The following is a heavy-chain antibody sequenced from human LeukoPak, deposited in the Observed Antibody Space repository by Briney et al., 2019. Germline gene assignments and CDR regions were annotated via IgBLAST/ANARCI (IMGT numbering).Heavy chain of an antibody. CDR2: ISYDGNIK. V-gene: IGHV3-30*04. CDR1: GFTFSSYA. CDR3: ARDILSGSYSI. Sequence: GRSLRLSCAASGFTFSSYAMHWVRQAPGKGLEWVAVISYDGNIKYYTDSVKGRFTISRDNSKNTLYLQMNSLRAEDTAVYYCARDILSGSYSIWGQGAMVTVSS. J-gene: IGHJ3*02. D-gene: IGHD1-26*01.